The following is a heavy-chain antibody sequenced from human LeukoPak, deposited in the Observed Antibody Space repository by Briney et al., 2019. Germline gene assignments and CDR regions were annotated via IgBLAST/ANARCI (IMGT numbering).Heavy chain of an antibody. CDR2: IKSKTVGGRT. CDR3: TTPQLVYYYDSSGYLGVSPPSH. Sequence: GGSLRLSCAASGFTFNNAWMSWVRQAPGKGLEWVGRIKSKTVGGRTDYAAPVKGRFTISRDDSENTLYLQMNSLKPEDTVVYYCTTPQLVYYYDSSGYLGVSPPSHWGQGTLVTVSS. D-gene: IGHD3-22*01. V-gene: IGHV3-15*01. J-gene: IGHJ4*02. CDR1: GFTFNNAW.